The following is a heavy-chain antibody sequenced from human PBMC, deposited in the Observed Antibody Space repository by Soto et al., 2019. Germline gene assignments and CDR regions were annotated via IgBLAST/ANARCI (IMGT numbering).Heavy chain of an antibody. CDR1: GLALRSYS. Sequence: GGSLGLSCAAAGLALRSYSIHLVRQEPGKGLEWVAVISYDGSNKYYADSVKGRFTISRDNSKNTLYLQMNSLRAEDTAVYYCARAYCSGGSCDAYFDDWGQRTLVTVSS. CDR2: ISYDGSNK. J-gene: IGHJ4*02. V-gene: IGHV3-30*03. CDR3: ARAYCSGGSCDAYFDD. D-gene: IGHD2-15*01.